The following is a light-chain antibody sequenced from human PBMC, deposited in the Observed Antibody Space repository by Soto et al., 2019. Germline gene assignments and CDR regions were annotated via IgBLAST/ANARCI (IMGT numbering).Light chain of an antibody. V-gene: IGKV1-12*01. CDR3: QQTSDFPRT. CDR1: RDISNS. J-gene: IGKJ1*01. CDR2: GAS. Sequence: DIQMTQSPSSVSASVGDRLTITCRASRDISNSLAWYQQTPGKAPKLLLRGASSLHRGVPSRFSGGGAGTEVTLAINSLQPEDFATYYCQQTSDFPRTFGQGTKVDIK.